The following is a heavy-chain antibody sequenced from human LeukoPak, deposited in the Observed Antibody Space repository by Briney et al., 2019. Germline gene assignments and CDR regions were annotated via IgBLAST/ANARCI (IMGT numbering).Heavy chain of an antibody. CDR2: VYTSEYT. Sequence: PSETLSLTCSVSGVSSYYWGWIRQPPGKGLEWIGSVYTSEYTYYSSALKGRVNISVDTPNKQFSLKPNSVTAADTAVYYCARHRPILADFDYWGQGILVIVSS. V-gene: IGHV4-39*01. CDR3: ARHRPILADFDY. CDR1: GVSSYY. J-gene: IGHJ4*02.